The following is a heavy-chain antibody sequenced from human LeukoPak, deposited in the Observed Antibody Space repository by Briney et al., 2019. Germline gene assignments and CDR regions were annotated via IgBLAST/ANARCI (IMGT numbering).Heavy chain of an antibody. CDR2: ISSSSSYI. V-gene: IGHV3-21*01. CDR1: GFTFSSYS. J-gene: IGHJ6*02. CDR3: ARDAPERYGMDV. Sequence: GGSLRLSCAASGFTFSSYSMNWVRQAPGKGLEWVSSISSSSSYIYYADSVKGRFTISRDNAKNSLYLQMNSLRAEDTAVYYCARDAPERYGMDVWGQGTTVTVSS.